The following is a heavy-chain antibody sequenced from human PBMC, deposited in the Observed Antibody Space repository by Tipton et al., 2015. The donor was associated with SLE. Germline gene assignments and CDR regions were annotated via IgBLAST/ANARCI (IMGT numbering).Heavy chain of an antibody. Sequence: TLSLTYTVSGDSFSIVGYYWSWIRQHPGKGLEFIAFIYFSGRTYYSPSLKSRVTISVDTSENQFSLKLSSVTAADTAVYYCARMGDRWYFDLWGRGTLLTVSS. V-gene: IGHV4-31*03. CDR2: IYFSGRT. CDR3: ARMGDRWYFDL. CDR1: GDSFSIVGYY. J-gene: IGHJ2*01. D-gene: IGHD3-16*01.